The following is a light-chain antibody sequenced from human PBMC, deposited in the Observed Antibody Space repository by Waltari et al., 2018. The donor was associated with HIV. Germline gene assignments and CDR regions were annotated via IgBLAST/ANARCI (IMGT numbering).Light chain of an antibody. V-gene: IGLV2-11*01. CDR3: CSYADNYPVV. CDR2: DVT. J-gene: IGLJ2*01. Sequence: QSALTPPRSVSGSPGQSVTISCTGTSSDVGGYNYVSWYQQHPGKAPKFMIYDVTKRPSGVPDRCSGSKSGNTASLTISGLQAEDEADYYCCSYADNYPVVFGGGTKLTVL. CDR1: SSDVGGYNY.